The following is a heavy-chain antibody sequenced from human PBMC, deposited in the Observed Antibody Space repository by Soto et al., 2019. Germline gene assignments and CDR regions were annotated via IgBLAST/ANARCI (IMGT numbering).Heavy chain of an antibody. J-gene: IGHJ5*01. CDR3: AIGSSIWVGEPRGGYWFDS. D-gene: IGHD3-10*01. CDR2: INPNSGGT. V-gene: IGHV1-2*04. CDR1: GYTFTGYY. Sequence: ASVKFSCTSSGYTFTGYYMHWVRQAPGQGLEWMGWINPNSGGTNYAQKFQGWVTMTRDTSISTAYMELSRLRSDDTAVYYCAIGSSIWVGEPRGGYWFDSWGQGKLVTLSS.